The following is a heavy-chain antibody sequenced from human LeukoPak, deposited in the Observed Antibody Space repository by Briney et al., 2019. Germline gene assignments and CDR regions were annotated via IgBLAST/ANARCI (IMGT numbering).Heavy chain of an antibody. CDR1: GFTFSSYA. CDR2: ISGSGGST. J-gene: IGHJ4*02. CDR3: TRDEYCSGGSCYSDY. Sequence: GGSLRLSCAASGFTFSSYAMSWVRQAPGKGLEWVSAISGSGGSTYYADSVKGRFTISRDNSKNTLYLQMSSLRAEDTAVYFCTRDEYCSGGSCYSDYWGQGTLVTVSS. D-gene: IGHD2-15*01. V-gene: IGHV3-23*01.